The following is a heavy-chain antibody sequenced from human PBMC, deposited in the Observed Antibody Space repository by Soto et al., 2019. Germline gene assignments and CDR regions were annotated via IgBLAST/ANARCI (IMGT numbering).Heavy chain of an antibody. D-gene: IGHD2-21*02. Sequence: TSETLSLNCTVSGGSISRCYWSWIRHLPGNGLEWIGYMYNTGSTIYNPSLKSRVTISVDTSKSQFSLKLNSVTAADTAVYYCARDLWGYCGADCYPLDVWGQGTTVTVS. CDR2: MYNTGST. CDR3: ARDLWGYCGADCYPLDV. CDR1: GGSISRCY. J-gene: IGHJ6*02. V-gene: IGHV4-59*01.